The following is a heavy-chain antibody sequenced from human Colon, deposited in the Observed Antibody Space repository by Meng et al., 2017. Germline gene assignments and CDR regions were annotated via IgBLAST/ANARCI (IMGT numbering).Heavy chain of an antibody. CDR2: IYYSGST. D-gene: IGHD4-17*01. J-gene: IGHJ5*02. Sequence: QLPESGPGLVQPSQPLSLPCTFFGGSISSGDYYWSWIRQPPGKGLEWIGYIYYSGSTYSNASLKSRVTISIDRSKNQFSLKLSSVTAADTAVYYCARDRKHYGERGWFDPWGQGTLVTVSS. V-gene: IGHV4-30-4*01. CDR1: GGSISSGDYY. CDR3: ARDRKHYGERGWFDP.